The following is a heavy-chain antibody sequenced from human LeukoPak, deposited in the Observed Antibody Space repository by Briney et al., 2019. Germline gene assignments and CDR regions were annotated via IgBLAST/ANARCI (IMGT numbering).Heavy chain of an antibody. CDR1: GYTFTSYY. Sequence: GASVKVSCKASGYTFTSYYMHWVRQAPGQGLEWMGIINPSGGSTSYAQKFQGRVTMTRDTSTSTVYMELSSLRSEDTAVYYCARWGPGYCSSTSCYTKDYWGQGTLVTVSS. CDR3: ARWGPGYCSSTSCYTKDY. D-gene: IGHD2-2*02. V-gene: IGHV1-46*01. CDR2: INPSGGST. J-gene: IGHJ4*02.